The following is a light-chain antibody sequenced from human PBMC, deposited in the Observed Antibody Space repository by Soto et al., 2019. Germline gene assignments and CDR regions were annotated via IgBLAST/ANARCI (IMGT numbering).Light chain of an antibody. CDR3: QQYNNWPLT. CDR2: DAS. V-gene: IGKV3D-15*01. J-gene: IGKJ4*01. CDR1: QSVDND. Sequence: TLSVSPGDRATLSCRASQSVDNDLAWYQQKPGQPPRLLIYDASTRATGIPARFSGSQSGTEFTLTISSLLSEDFAVYSCQQYNNWPLTFGGGTKVDIK.